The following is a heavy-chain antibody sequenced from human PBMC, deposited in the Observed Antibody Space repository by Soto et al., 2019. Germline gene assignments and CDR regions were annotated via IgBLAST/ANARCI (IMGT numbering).Heavy chain of an antibody. V-gene: IGHV3-48*03. D-gene: IGHD3-3*01. CDR3: ARDWDFWIDLYRSDAFDH. CDR1: GCIFRQCE. J-gene: IGHJ3*01. CDR2: SYGSGTM. Sequence: GSLILYFAGSGCIFRQCEMIWVLQAPGTRLEWQSFSYGSGTMSLYADSVKGRFTISRDNAKNSLYLQMNSLRVEDTAVYYCARDWDFWIDLYRSDAFDHWGQGTMVTVSS.